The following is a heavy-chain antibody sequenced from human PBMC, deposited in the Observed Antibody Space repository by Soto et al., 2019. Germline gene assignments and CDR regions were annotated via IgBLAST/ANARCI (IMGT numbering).Heavy chain of an antibody. J-gene: IGHJ6*02. CDR3: AKVRSSGSPYSGMDF. Sequence: PGGSLTLSCAASGFTFGDYAMHWVRQVPGKGLEWVSGFKWNSGDVGYADSVKGRFTISRDNARNSLYLQMNSLRPEGTAVYYCAKVRSSGSPYSGMDFWGQGTMVTVS. V-gene: IGHV3-9*01. CDR1: GFTFGDYA. CDR2: FKWNSGDV. D-gene: IGHD3-10*01.